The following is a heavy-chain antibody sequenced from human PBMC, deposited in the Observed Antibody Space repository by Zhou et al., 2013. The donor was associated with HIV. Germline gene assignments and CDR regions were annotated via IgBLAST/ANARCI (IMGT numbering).Heavy chain of an antibody. CDR1: KYTFADYY. CDR3: ARDHFYYDSSDFYGWNRYWYFDL. CDR2: IDPSSSIT. D-gene: IGHD3-22*01. Sequence: QVQLVQSGAEVKKPGASVKVSCKASKYTFADYYIHWVRQAPGQGLEWLGLIDPSSSITVSADRFQDRVSLTKDTSRNTVYMELSSLRSDDTAIFYXARDHFYYDSSDFYGWNRYWYFDLWGLAPWSLSPQ. V-gene: IGHV1-2*07. J-gene: IGHJ2*01.